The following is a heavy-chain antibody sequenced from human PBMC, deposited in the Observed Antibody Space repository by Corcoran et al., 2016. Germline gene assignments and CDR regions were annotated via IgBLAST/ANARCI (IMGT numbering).Heavy chain of an antibody. CDR3: TCAGSGLDY. Sequence: EVQLVESGGGLVQPGGSLKLSCAASGFTFSGSAMHWVRQASGKGLEWVGRIRSKANSYATAYAASVNGRFTIARDDSKNTAYLQMNSLKTEDTAVYYCTCAGSGLDYWGQGTLVTGSS. CDR1: GFTFSGSA. J-gene: IGHJ4*02. V-gene: IGHV3-73*02. D-gene: IGHD3-3*01. CDR2: IRSKANSYAT.